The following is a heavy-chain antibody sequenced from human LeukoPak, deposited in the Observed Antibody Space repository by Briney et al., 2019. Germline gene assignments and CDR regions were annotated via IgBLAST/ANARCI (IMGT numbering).Heavy chain of an antibody. Sequence: GASVKVSCKVSGYTLTELSMHWVRQAPGKGLEWMGGFDPEDGETIYAQKFQGRVTITADESTSTAYMELSSLRSEDTAVYYCARDLMTQFDYWGQGTLVTVSS. CDR2: FDPEDGET. D-gene: IGHD2-8*01. CDR1: GYTLTELS. J-gene: IGHJ4*02. CDR3: ARDLMTQFDY. V-gene: IGHV1-24*01.